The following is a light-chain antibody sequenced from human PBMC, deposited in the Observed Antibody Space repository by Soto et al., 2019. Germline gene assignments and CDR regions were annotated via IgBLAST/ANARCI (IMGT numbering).Light chain of an antibody. CDR1: RPVVRQY. CDR2: DAV. J-gene: IGKJ3*01. CDR3: QQNVRSPT. V-gene: IGKV3-20*01. Sequence: EIVLTQSPDALSLSPWERVSLSCRASRPVVRQYIAWYNQKTGQAPRLLIHDAVSRATGIPDRFSGSDSAYGTDFTLFISRLEPEDCGVFYCQQNVRSPTFGPRPKVDVK.